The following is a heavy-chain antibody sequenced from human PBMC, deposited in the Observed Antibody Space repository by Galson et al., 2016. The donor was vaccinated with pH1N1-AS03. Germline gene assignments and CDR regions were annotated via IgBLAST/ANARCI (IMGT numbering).Heavy chain of an antibody. CDR3: AKGMTKVTSIYGMDP. V-gene: IGHV3-23*01. J-gene: IGHJ5*02. Sequence: SLRLSCAASGFSFSSFAMSWVRQAPGKGLEWISGISASGGSTNYVEPVKGRFTISRDNSRNTLDLQMNSLRADDTAIYYCAKGMTKVTSIYGMDPWGQGTLVTVSS. CDR2: ISASGGST. CDR1: GFSFSSFA. D-gene: IGHD4-17*01.